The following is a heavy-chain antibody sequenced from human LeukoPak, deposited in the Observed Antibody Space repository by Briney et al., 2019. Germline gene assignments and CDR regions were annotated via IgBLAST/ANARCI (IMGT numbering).Heavy chain of an antibody. CDR3: ARHDPYGSGSYYNDFDY. CDR2: IYYSGST. D-gene: IGHD3-10*01. V-gene: IGHV4-59*08. J-gene: IGHJ4*02. Sequence: PSETLSLTCTVSGGSISSYYWSWIRQPPGKGLEWIGYIYYSGSTNYNPSLKSRVTISVVTSKNQFSLKLSSVTAADTAVYYCARHDPYGSGSYYNDFDYWGQGTLVTVSA. CDR1: GGSISSYY.